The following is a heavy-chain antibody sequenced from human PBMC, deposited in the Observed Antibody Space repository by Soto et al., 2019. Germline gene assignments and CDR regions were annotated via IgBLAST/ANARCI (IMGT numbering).Heavy chain of an antibody. V-gene: IGHV3-30-3*01. CDR1: GFTFSSYF. CDR2: LSYDGSNT. CDR3: AMPNTFYDNRGEDSFDI. Sequence: GRSLRLPCAASGFTFSSYFLHWVRQAPGKGLEWMAALSYDGSNTHYADSVKGRFTISRDNSKNSVYLQMNNLRAEDTAVYYCAMPNTFYDNRGEDSFDIWGQGTVVTVSS. D-gene: IGHD3-22*01. J-gene: IGHJ3*02.